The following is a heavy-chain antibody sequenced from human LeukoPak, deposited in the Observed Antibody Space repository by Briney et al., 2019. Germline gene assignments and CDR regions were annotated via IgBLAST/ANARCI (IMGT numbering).Heavy chain of an antibody. D-gene: IGHD1-14*01. CDR2: IWYDGSNK. CDR1: GFTFSSYG. V-gene: IGHV3-33*01. J-gene: IGHJ4*02. Sequence: PGRSLRLSCAASGFTFSSYGMHWVRQAPGKGLEWVAAIWYDGSNKYYADSVKGRFTISRDNSKNTLYLQMNSLRAEDTAVYYCAREDRSYSFDYWGQGTLVTVSS. CDR3: AREDRSYSFDY.